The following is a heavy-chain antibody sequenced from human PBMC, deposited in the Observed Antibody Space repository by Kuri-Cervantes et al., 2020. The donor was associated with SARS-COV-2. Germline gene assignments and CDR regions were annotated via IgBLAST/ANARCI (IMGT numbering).Heavy chain of an antibody. CDR1: GFTFSSYA. Sequence: GGSLRLSCAASGFTFSSYAMAWVRQAPGKGLEWVSDISASGGDTHYADSVRGRFTISRDNSKNTLYLQVNSLRAEDTAVYFCAKVNGILGSAWYGRAHFDYWGQGTLVTVSS. D-gene: IGHD6-19*01. J-gene: IGHJ4*02. CDR2: ISASGGDT. CDR3: AKVNGILGSAWYGRAHFDY. V-gene: IGHV3-23*01.